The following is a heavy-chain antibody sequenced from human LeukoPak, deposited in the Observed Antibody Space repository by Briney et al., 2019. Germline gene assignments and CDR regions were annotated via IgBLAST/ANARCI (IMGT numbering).Heavy chain of an antibody. CDR3: ARDYDILTGYFDY. J-gene: IGHJ4*02. CDR2: IDMSGST. CDR1: SGSISSYC. D-gene: IGHD3-9*01. V-gene: IGHV4-4*07. Sequence: SETLSLTCTVSSGSISSYCWSWIRQPAGKGLEWIGHIDMSGSTNYNPSLKSRVTMSVDTSKNQFSLKLSSVTAADTAVYYCARDYDILTGYFDYWGQGTLVTVSS.